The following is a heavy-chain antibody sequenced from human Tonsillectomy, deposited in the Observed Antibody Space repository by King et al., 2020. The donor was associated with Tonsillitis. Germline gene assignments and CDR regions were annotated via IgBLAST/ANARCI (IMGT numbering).Heavy chain of an antibody. J-gene: IGHJ4*02. CDR2: ISSSSSYI. Sequence: VQLVESGGGLVKPGGSLRLSCAASGFTFSSYSMNWVRQAPGKGLEWVSSISSSSSYIYYADSVKGRFTISRDNAKNPLYLQMNSLRAEDTAVYYCARDQTYYDILTGYYTFDYWGQGTLVTVSS. CDR3: ARDQTYYDILTGYYTFDY. V-gene: IGHV3-21*01. D-gene: IGHD3-9*01. CDR1: GFTFSSYS.